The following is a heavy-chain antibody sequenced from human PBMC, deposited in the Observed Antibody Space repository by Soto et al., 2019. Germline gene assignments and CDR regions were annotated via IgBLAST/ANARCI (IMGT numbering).Heavy chain of an antibody. V-gene: IGHV4-59*12. Sequence: LSLTCTVSGGSINSYYWSWIRQPPGKGLEWIGYIYHSGSTNYNPSLKSRVTISVDRSKNQFSLKLSSVTAADTAVYYCARGPGRFGYWGQGTLVTVSS. J-gene: IGHJ4*02. CDR3: ARGPGRFGY. CDR2: IYHSGST. CDR1: GGSINSYY.